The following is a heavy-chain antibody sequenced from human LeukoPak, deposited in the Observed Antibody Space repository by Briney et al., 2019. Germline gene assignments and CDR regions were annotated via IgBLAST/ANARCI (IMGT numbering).Heavy chain of an antibody. D-gene: IGHD2-2*01. J-gene: IGHJ4*02. Sequence: PGGSLRLSCAASGFTFSSYSMNWVRQAPGKGLDWVSYISGSGSTIHYADSVKGRFTISRDNTKKSLYLQLNSLRPEDSAVYYCARPRGCGSARCNNFDYWGQGTLVTVSS. CDR3: ARPRGCGSARCNNFDY. V-gene: IGHV3-48*04. CDR2: ISGSGSTI. CDR1: GFTFSSYS.